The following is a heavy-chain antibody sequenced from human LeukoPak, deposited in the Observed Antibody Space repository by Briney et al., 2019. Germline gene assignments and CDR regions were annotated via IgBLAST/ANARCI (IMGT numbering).Heavy chain of an antibody. CDR2: INSDGSST. D-gene: IGHD1-26*01. CDR3: ARGVGATFDPLERLVRRMRASDPLDY. J-gene: IGHJ4*02. CDR1: GFTFSSYW. V-gene: IGHV3-74*01. Sequence: GGSLRLSCAASGFTFSSYWMHWVRQAPGKGLVWVSRINSDGSSTSYADSVKGRFTISRDNAKNTLYLQMNSLRAEDTAVYYCARGVGATFDPLERLVRRMRASDPLDYWGQGTLVTVSS.